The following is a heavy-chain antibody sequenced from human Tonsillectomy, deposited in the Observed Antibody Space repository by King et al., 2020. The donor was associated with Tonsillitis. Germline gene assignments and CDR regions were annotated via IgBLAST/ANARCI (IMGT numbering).Heavy chain of an antibody. CDR3: ARVSDCSGGTCYPWGFDY. J-gene: IGHJ4*02. Sequence: GQLVQSGAEVKKPESSVKVSCKASGGTFSSYAISWVRQAPGQGLEWMGGIIPIFGSANYAQRFQGRVTITADESTSTAYMELSSLRSDDTAVYYCARVSDCSGGTCYPWGFDYWGQGTLVTVSS. CDR1: GGTFSSYA. D-gene: IGHD2-15*01. V-gene: IGHV1-69*12. CDR2: IIPIFGSA.